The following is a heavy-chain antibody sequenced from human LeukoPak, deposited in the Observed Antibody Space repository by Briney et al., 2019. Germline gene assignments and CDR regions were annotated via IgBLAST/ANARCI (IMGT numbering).Heavy chain of an antibody. CDR2: VYTRGGT. V-gene: IGHV4-4*07. CDR1: GGSISSYY. D-gene: IGHD6-6*01. Sequence: SETLSLTCTVSGGSISSYYWSWVRQPAGKGLEYIGLVYTRGGTNHNPSLKSRVTMSLDTSTNQYSLKLGSVTAADTAVYYCARRALEENYFDYWGQGTLVTVSS. J-gene: IGHJ4*02. CDR3: ARRALEENYFDY.